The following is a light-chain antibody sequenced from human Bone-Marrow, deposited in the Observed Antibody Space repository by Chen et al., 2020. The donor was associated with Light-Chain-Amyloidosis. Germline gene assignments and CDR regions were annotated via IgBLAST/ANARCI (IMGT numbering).Light chain of an antibody. CDR2: RDT. V-gene: IGLV3-25*03. J-gene: IGLJ2*01. Sequence: SYELTQPPSVSVSPGQTGRITCSGDDLPTKYAYWYQQKPGQAPVLVIHRDTERPSGISERFSGSSSGTTATLTISGGQAEDEADYHCQSADSSGTYEVIFGGGTKLTVL. CDR1: DLPTKY. CDR3: QSADSSGTYEVI.